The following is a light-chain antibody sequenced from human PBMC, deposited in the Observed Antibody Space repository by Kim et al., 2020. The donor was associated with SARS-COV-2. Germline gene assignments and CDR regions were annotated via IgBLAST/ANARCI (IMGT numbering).Light chain of an antibody. CDR1: SSNIGSNT. CDR2: SNN. Sequence: QRVTISCSGSSSNIGSNTVNWYQQLPGTAPKLLSYSNNQRPSGVPDRFSGSKSGTSASLAISGLQSEDEADYYCAAWDDSLNGHAVFGGGTQLTVL. J-gene: IGLJ7*01. V-gene: IGLV1-44*01. CDR3: AAWDDSLNGHAV.